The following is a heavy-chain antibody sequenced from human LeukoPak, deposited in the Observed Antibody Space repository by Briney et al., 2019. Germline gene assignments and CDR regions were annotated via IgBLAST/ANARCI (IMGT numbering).Heavy chain of an antibody. CDR2: INHSGST. CDR1: GGSFSGYY. V-gene: IGHV4-34*01. Sequence: SETLSLTCAVYGGSFSGYYWSWIRQPPGKGLEWIGEINHSGSTNYNPSLKSRVTISVDTSQNQFSLKLSSVTAADTAVYYCTRRDSRKNLDYWGQGTLVTVSS. CDR3: TRRDSRKNLDY. J-gene: IGHJ4*02. D-gene: IGHD3-22*01.